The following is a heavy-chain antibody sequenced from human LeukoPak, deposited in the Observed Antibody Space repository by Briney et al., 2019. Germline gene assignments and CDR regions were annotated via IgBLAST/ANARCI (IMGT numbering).Heavy chain of an antibody. Sequence: ASVKVSCKASGYTFTSYDINWVRQATGQGLGWMGWMNPNSGNTGYAQKFQGRVTMTRNTSISTAYMELSSLRSEDTAVYYCARGQTYYDFWSGQEGAWFDPWGQGTLVTVSS. CDR3: ARGQTYYDFWSGQEGAWFDP. V-gene: IGHV1-8*01. CDR1: GYTFTSYD. D-gene: IGHD3-3*01. J-gene: IGHJ5*02. CDR2: MNPNSGNT.